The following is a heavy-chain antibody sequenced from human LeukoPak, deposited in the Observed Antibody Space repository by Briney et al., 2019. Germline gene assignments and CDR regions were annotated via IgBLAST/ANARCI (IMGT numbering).Heavy chain of an antibody. Sequence: GGSLRLSCAASGFTFSSYAMSWVRQAPGKGLEWVAVISYDGSNKYYADSVKGRFTISRDNSKNTLYLQMNSLRAEDTAVYYCAKAPPNWGNWFDPWGQGTLVTVSS. CDR2: ISYDGSNK. V-gene: IGHV3-30*18. D-gene: IGHD7-27*01. CDR1: GFTFSSYA. CDR3: AKAPPNWGNWFDP. J-gene: IGHJ5*02.